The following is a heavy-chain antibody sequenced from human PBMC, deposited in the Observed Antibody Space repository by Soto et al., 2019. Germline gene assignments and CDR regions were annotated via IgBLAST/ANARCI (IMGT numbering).Heavy chain of an antibody. CDR2: IIPIFRTA. CDR3: ARDITMIVVVIKRGYYYYGMDV. J-gene: IGHJ6*02. CDR1: GGTFRSYA. D-gene: IGHD3-22*01. V-gene: IGHV1-69*13. Sequence: ASVKVSCKASGGTFRSYAISWVRQAPGQGLEWMGGIIPIFRTANYAQKFQGRVTITADESTSTAYMELSSLRSEDTAVYYCARDITMIVVVIKRGYYYYGMDVWGQGTTVTVSS.